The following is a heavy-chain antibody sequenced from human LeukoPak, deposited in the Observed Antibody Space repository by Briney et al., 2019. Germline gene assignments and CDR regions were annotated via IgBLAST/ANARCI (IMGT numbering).Heavy chain of an antibody. Sequence: PGGSLRLSCAASGFTFSNYWMHWVRQAPGKGLVWVSRINSDGSITNYADSVKSRFTISRDNAKNTLYLQMNSLRADDTAVYYCARTVGSQEYWGQGALVTVSS. J-gene: IGHJ4*02. D-gene: IGHD4-23*01. V-gene: IGHV3-74*01. CDR2: INSDGSIT. CDR3: ARTVGSQEY. CDR1: GFTFSNYW.